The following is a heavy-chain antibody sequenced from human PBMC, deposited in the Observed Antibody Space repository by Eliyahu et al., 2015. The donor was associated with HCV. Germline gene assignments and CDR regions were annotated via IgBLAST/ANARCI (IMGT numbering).Heavy chain of an antibody. CDR1: GFTFSSYS. J-gene: IGHJ4*02. Sequence: EVQLVESGGGLVKPGGSLRLSCAASGFTFSSYSMNWVRQAPGKGLGWVSSISSSSSYIYYADSVKGRFTISRDNAKNSLYLQMNSLRAEDTAVYYCASEGGLGAPGEYWGQGTLVTVSS. CDR2: ISSSSSYI. CDR3: ASEGGLGAPGEY. D-gene: IGHD3-16*01. V-gene: IGHV3-21*01.